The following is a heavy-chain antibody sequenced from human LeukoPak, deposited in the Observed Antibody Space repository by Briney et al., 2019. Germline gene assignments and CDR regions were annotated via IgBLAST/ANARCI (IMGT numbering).Heavy chain of an antibody. Sequence: GGSLRLSCAASGFTFSSYAMPWVRQAPGKGLEYVSAISSNGGSTYYANSVKGRFTISRDNSKNTLYLQMGSLRAEDMAVYYCARGGGPRGYSYGLDYWGQGTLVTVSS. J-gene: IGHJ4*02. CDR2: ISSNGGST. V-gene: IGHV3-64*01. CDR3: ARGGGPRGYSYGLDY. CDR1: GFTFSSYA. D-gene: IGHD5-18*01.